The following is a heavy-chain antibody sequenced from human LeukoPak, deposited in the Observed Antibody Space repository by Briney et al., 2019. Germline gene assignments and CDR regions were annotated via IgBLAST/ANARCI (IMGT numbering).Heavy chain of an antibody. Sequence: GESLKISCKGSGYSFTSYWIGWVRQMPGKGLEWMGIIYPGDSDTRYSLSFQGQVTISADKSISTAYLQWSSLKASDTAMYYCARASSHSIYDSSGQDAFDIWGQGTMVTVSS. J-gene: IGHJ3*02. V-gene: IGHV5-51*01. CDR1: GYSFTSYW. D-gene: IGHD3-22*01. CDR2: IYPGDSDT. CDR3: ARASSHSIYDSSGQDAFDI.